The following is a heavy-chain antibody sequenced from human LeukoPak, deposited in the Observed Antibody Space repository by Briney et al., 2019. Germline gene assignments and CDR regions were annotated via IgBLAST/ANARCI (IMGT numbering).Heavy chain of an antibody. Sequence: GGSLRLSCAASGFTFSSYWMSWVRQAPGKGLEWVSVIYSGGSTYYADSVKGRFTISRDNSKNTLYLQMNSLRAEDTAVYYCATARLPSYDYWGQGTLVTVSS. D-gene: IGHD6-6*01. V-gene: IGHV3-53*01. CDR2: IYSGGST. CDR3: ATARLPSYDY. J-gene: IGHJ4*01. CDR1: GFTFSSYW.